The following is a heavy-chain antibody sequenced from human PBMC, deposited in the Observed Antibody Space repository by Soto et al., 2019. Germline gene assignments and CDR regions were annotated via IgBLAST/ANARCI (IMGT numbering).Heavy chain of an antibody. CDR2: IYYSGST. J-gene: IGHJ3*02. V-gene: IGHV4-59*01. CDR3: ARDDIAVAGNGGFDI. Sequence: SETLFLTCTVSGGSISSYYWSWIRQPPGKGLEWIGYIYYSGSTNYNPSLKSRVTISVDTSKNQFSLKLSSVTAADTAVYYCARDDIAVAGNGGFDIWGQGTMVTVSS. CDR1: GGSISSYY. D-gene: IGHD6-19*01.